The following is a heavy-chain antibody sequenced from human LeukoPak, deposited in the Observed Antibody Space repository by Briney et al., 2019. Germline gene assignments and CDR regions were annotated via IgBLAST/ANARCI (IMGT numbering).Heavy chain of an antibody. CDR1: GFTFSSYS. V-gene: IGHV3-21*01. J-gene: IGHJ4*02. CDR3: ARRHDYGDYGLDY. D-gene: IGHD4-17*01. CDR2: ISSSSSYI. Sequence: GGSLRLSCAASGFTFSSYSMNWVRQAPGKGLEWVSSISSSSSYIYYADSVKGRFTISRDNAKNSPYLQMNSPRAEDTAVYYCARRHDYGDYGLDYWGQGTLATVSS.